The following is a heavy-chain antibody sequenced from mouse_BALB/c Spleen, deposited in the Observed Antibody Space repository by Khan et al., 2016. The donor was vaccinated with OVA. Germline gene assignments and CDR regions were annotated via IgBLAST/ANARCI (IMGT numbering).Heavy chain of an antibody. CDR2: IRLKSNIYAT. J-gene: IGHJ1*01. Sequence: EVKLEESGGGLVQPGGSMKLSCVASGFTFSNYWMNWVRQSPEKGFEWVAEIRLKSNIYATHYAESVRGRFTISRDDSRSSVYLQMNNLGAEDTGIYYCARGWDGYFDVWGAGTTVTVSS. CDR1: GFTFSNYW. CDR3: ARGWDGYFDV. V-gene: IGHV6-6*02. D-gene: IGHD4-1*01.